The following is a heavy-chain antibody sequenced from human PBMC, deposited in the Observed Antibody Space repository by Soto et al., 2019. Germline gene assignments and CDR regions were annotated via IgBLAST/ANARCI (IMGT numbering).Heavy chain of an antibody. V-gene: IGHV3-74*01. CDR2: INSDGSST. Sequence: GGSLRLSCAAAGFTFSNYWMHWVRQAPGKGLVWVSRINSDGSSTFYADSVRGRFTISRDNAKNTVFLQMNSLRGEDTAVYYCAKSQYFYDCSGYSDHCYRLDVWGQGTTVTVSS. D-gene: IGHD3-22*01. CDR3: AKSQYFYDCSGYSDHCYRLDV. J-gene: IGHJ6*02. CDR1: GFTFSNYW.